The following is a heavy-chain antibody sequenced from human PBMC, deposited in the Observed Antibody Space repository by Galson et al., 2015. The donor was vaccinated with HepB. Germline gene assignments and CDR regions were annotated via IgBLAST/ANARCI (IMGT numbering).Heavy chain of an antibody. CDR3: AKDPDYYDSSVYFY. V-gene: IGHV3-30*18. J-gene: IGHJ4*02. Sequence: SLRLSCAASGFTFSSYGMHWVRQAPGKGLEWVAVVSYDGSNKYYADSVKGRFTISRDNSKNTLYLQMNSLRAEDTAVYYCAKDPDYYDSSVYFYWGQGTLVTVSS. CDR1: GFTFSSYG. D-gene: IGHD3-22*01. CDR2: VSYDGSNK.